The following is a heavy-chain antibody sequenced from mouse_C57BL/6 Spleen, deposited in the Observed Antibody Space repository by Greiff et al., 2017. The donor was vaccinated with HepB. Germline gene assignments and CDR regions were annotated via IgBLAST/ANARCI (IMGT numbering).Heavy chain of an antibody. D-gene: IGHD5-1*01. Sequence: QVHVKQPGAELVRPGSSVKLSCKASGYTFTSYWMDWVKQRPGQGLEWIGNIYPSDSETHYNQKFKDKATLTVDKSSSTAYMQLSSLTSEDSAVYYCARGSLPGTWFAYWGQGTLVTVSA. CDR1: GYTFTSYW. CDR2: IYPSDSET. J-gene: IGHJ3*01. CDR3: ARGSLPGTWFAY. V-gene: IGHV1-61*01.